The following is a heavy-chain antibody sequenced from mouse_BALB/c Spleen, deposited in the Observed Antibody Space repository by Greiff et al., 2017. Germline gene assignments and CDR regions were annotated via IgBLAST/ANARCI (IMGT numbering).Heavy chain of an antibody. V-gene: IGHV14-3*02. Sequence: VQLQQSGAELVKPGASVKLSCTASGFNIKDTYMHWVKQRPEQGLEWIGRIDPANGNTKYDPKFQGKATITADTSSNTAYLQLSSLTSEDTAVYYCARDYGNYVWYFDVWGAGTTVTVSS. D-gene: IGHD2-1*01. CDR2: IDPANGNT. CDR3: ARDYGNYVWYFDV. CDR1: GFNIKDTY. J-gene: IGHJ1*01.